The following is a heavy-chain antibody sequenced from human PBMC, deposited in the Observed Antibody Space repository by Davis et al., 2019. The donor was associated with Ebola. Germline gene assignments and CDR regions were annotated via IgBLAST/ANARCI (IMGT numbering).Heavy chain of an antibody. CDR2: ISAYNGNT. D-gene: IGHD3-22*01. CDR1: GYTFTSYA. CDR3: ARGRLGLPDY. J-gene: IGHJ4*02. V-gene: IGHV1-18*01. Sequence: ASVKVSCKASGYTFTSYAMHWVRQAPGQRLEWMGWISAYNGNTNYAQKLQGRVTMTTDTSTSTAYMELSRLRSDDTAVYYCARGRLGLPDYWGQGTLVTVSS.